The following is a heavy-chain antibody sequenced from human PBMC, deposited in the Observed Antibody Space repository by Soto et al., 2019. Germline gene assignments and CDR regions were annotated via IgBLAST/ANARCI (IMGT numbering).Heavy chain of an antibody. J-gene: IGHJ3*02. CDR2: ISYDGSNK. CDR1: GFTFSSYG. Sequence: QVQLVESGGGVVQPGRSLRLSCAASGFTFSSYGMHWVRQAPGKGLEWVAVISYDGSNKYYADSVKDRFTISRDNSKNTLYLQMNSLRAEDTAVYYCARRGWDAFDIWGQGTMVTVSS. V-gene: IGHV3-30*03. CDR3: ARRGWDAFDI.